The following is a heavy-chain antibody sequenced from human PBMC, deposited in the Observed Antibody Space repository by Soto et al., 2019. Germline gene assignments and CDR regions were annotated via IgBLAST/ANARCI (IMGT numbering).Heavy chain of an antibody. CDR2: IYYSGST. J-gene: IGHJ6*02. CDR3: ARDYVSSYYDSSGYNYYYYGMDV. V-gene: IGHV4-61*01. Sequence: TSETLSLTCTVSGGSVSSGSYYWSWIRQPPGKGLEWIGYIYYSGSTNYNPSLKSRVTISVDTSKNQFSLKLSSVTAADTAVYHCARDYVSSYYDSSGYNYYYYGMDVWGQGTTVTVSS. CDR1: GGSVSSGSYY. D-gene: IGHD3-22*01.